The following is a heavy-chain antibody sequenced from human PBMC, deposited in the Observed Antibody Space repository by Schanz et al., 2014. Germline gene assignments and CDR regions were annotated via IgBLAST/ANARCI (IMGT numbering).Heavy chain of an antibody. CDR1: GFTVSSNY. J-gene: IGHJ6*02. CDR2: MYSGGDT. D-gene: IGHD2-2*02. Sequence: EVQLVESGGGLVQPGGSLRLSCAVSGFTVSSNYMSWVRQAPGRGLEWVSVMYSGGDTYYADSVRGRFTISRDNSKNTLSLQLNSLRADDTAVYYCAKHLYQYNYYGMDVWGQGTTVTVSS. V-gene: IGHV3-66*04. CDR3: AKHLYQYNYYGMDV.